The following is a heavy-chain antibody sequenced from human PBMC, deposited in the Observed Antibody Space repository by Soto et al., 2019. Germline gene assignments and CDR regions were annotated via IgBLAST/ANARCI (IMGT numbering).Heavy chain of an antibody. CDR2: IYYSGST. CDR3: ARDRGGYQLLFHSFTYYGMDV. D-gene: IGHD2-2*01. Sequence: SETLSLTCTVSGGSISGGGYYWSWIRQHPGKGLEWIGYIYYSGSTYYNPSLKSRVTISVDTSKNQFSLKLSSVTAADTAVYYCARDRGGYQLLFHSFTYYGMDVWGQGTTVTVSS. V-gene: IGHV4-31*03. J-gene: IGHJ6*02. CDR1: GGSISGGGYY.